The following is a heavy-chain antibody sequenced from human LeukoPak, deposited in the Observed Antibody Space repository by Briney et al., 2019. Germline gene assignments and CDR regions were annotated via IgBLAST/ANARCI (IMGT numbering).Heavy chain of an antibody. V-gene: IGHV1-69*04. D-gene: IGHD3-22*01. J-gene: IGHJ5*02. Sequence: GASVKVSCKASGGTFSSYAISWVRQAPGQGLEWMGRIIPILGIANYAQKFQGRVTITADKSTSTAYMELSSLRSEDTAVYYCARPPHDSSAREPGWFDPWGREPWSPSPQ. CDR3: ARPPHDSSAREPGWFDP. CDR2: IIPILGIA. CDR1: GGTFSSYA.